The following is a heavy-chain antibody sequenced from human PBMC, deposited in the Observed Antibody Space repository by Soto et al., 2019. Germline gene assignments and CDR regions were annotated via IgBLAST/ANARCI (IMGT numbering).Heavy chain of an antibody. J-gene: IGHJ3*02. CDR3: ARDTERFPSAIDI. D-gene: IGHD6-25*01. CDR2: IKQDGSEK. CDR1: GFTFSSYW. Sequence: GGSLRLSCAASGFTFSSYWMSWVRQAPGKGLEWVANIKQDGSEKYYVDSVKGRFTISRDNAKNSLYLQMNSLRAEDTAVYYCARDTERFPSAIDIWGQGTMVTVSS. V-gene: IGHV3-7*01.